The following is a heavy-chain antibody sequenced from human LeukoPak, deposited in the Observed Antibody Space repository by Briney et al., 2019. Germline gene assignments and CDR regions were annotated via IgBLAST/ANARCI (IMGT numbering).Heavy chain of an antibody. CDR1: GGTFSSYA. J-gene: IGHJ6*02. Sequence: SVKVSCKASGGTFSSYAISWVRQAPGQGLEWMGRIIPILGIANYAQKFQGRVTITADKSTSTAYMELSSLRSEDTAVYYCAKDDYGDHYYYYYGMDVWGQGTTVTVSS. CDR2: IIPILGIA. V-gene: IGHV1-69*04. CDR3: AKDDYGDHYYYYYGMDV. D-gene: IGHD4-17*01.